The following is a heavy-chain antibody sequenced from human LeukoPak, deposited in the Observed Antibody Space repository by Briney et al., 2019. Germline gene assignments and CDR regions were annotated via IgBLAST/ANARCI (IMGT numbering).Heavy chain of an antibody. CDR2: IIPILGIA. J-gene: IGHJ4*02. V-gene: IGHV1-69*04. Sequence: SVTVSCTASGGTFSSYAISWVRQAPGQGLEWMGRIIPILGIANYAQKFQGRVTITADTSTSTAYMELRSLRSDDTAVYYCARDGTRSLETPTYFDYWGQGTLVTVSS. D-gene: IGHD3-3*01. CDR3: ARDGTRSLETPTYFDY. CDR1: GGTFSSYA.